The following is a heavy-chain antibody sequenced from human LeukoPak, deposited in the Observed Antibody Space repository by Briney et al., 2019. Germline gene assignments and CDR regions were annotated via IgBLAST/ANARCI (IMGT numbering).Heavy chain of an antibody. V-gene: IGHV3-7*01. Sequence: PGGSLRLSCAASGFTFSTYWMAWVRQAPGKGLEWAANIKEDESAKHQADSVKGRFTISRDNAQNLVYLQMSRLRGEDTAVYYCARDVGGSLDHWGRGTLVTVSS. J-gene: IGHJ4*02. CDR3: ARDVGGSLDH. D-gene: IGHD1-26*01. CDR1: GFTFSTYW. CDR2: IKEDESAK.